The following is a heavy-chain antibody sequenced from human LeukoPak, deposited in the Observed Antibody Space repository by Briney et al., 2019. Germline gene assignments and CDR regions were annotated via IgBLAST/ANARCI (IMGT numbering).Heavy chain of an antibody. J-gene: IGHJ4*02. V-gene: IGHV3-23*01. CDR1: GFTFSSYA. CDR3: AKACGKGIAAAGDY. Sequence: GGSLRLSCAAPGFTFSSYAMSWVRQAPGKGLEWVSAISGSGGSTYYADSVKGRFTISRDNSKNTLYLQMNSLRAEDTAVYYCAKACGKGIAAAGDYWGQGTLVTVSS. D-gene: IGHD6-13*01. CDR2: ISGSGGST.